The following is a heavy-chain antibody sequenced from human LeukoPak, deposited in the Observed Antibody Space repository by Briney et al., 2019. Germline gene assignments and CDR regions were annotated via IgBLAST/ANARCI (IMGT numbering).Heavy chain of an antibody. CDR2: ITPRGGST. CDR1: GYTFTIYY. V-gene: IGHV1-46*01. Sequence: AGVKVSGKASGYTFTIYYMHWVRQAPGQGIEWMGIITPRGGSTRHAQKLQGRVTTTRDTSTSAVDMELRSRRSEDTAVYYCARDRGSATHFDYWGQGTLVTVSS. D-gene: IGHD3-10*01. CDR3: ARDRGSATHFDY. J-gene: IGHJ4*02.